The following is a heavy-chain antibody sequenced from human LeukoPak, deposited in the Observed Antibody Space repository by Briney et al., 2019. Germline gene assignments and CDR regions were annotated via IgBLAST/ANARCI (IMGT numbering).Heavy chain of an antibody. D-gene: IGHD6-6*01. J-gene: IGHJ6*03. Sequence: EASVKVSCKASGGTFSSYAISWVRQAPGQGLEWMGGIIPIFGTANYAQKFQGRVTITADESTSTAYMELSSLRSEDTAVYYCARDLPYSSSSGPYSYYMDVWGKGTTVTVSS. CDR1: GGTFSSYA. V-gene: IGHV1-69*01. CDR2: IIPIFGTA. CDR3: ARDLPYSSSSGPYSYYMDV.